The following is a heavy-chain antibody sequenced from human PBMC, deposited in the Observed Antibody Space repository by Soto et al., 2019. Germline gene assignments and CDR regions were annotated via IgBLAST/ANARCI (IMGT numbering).Heavy chain of an antibody. CDR1: GGSISSGGYY. CDR2: IYYSGST. CDR3: ARSVFP. V-gene: IGHV4-31*03. J-gene: IGHJ5*02. Sequence: SSETLSLTCTVSGGSISSGGYYWSWIRQHPGKGLEWIGYIYYSGSTYYNPSLKSRVAISLDTSKNQFSLRLNSVTAADTAVYYCARSVFPWGQGTLVTVSS.